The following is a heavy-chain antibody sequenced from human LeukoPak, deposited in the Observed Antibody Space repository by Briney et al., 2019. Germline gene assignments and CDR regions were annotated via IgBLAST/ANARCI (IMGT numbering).Heavy chain of an antibody. D-gene: IGHD3-10*01. V-gene: IGHV4-39*01. CDR1: GGSISSSSYY. J-gene: IGHJ4*02. Sequence: PSETLSLTCTVSGGSISSSSYYWGWIRQPPGKGLEWIGSVYYSGSTYYNPSLKSRVTTSVDTSKNQFSLKLSSVTAADTAVYYCARAIRYGSGSFDYWGQGTLVTVSS. CDR3: ARAIRYGSGSFDY. CDR2: VYYSGST.